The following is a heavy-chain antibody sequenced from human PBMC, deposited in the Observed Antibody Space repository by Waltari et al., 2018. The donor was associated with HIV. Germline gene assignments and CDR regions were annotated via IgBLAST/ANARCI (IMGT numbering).Heavy chain of an antibody. CDR1: GFPFRNYW. V-gene: IGHV3-7*01. Sequence: EVQLVESGGGLVQPGGSLRLSCAASGFPFRNYWMSWVRQAPGKGLEWVANIKQDGSEKYYVDSVKGRFTISRDNDKNSVDLQMNSLRAEDTAVYYCARDGGRRGPFGYWGQGTLVTVSS. J-gene: IGHJ4*02. CDR2: IKQDGSEK. D-gene: IGHD3-3*01. CDR3: ARDGGRRGPFGY.